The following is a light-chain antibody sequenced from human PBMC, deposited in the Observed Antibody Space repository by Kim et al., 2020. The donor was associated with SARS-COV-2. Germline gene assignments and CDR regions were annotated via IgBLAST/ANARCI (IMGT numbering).Light chain of an antibody. V-gene: IGKV1-5*03. J-gene: IGKJ2*03. CDR3: QQYKTYSSHS. CDR2: RAS. CDR1: DYINNY. Sequence: DIQMTQSPSTLSTYVGDRVTITCRASDYINNYLAWFQQKPGKAPRLLIYRASNLVSGVPSRFSGSASGTEFTLTISSLQPDDFATYYCQQYKTYSSHSFRQGTNLEI.